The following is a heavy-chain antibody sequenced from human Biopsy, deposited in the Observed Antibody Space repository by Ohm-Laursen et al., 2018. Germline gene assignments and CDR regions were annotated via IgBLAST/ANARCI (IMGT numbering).Heavy chain of an antibody. CDR3: ARGYDTSGYYHVS. CDR2: IFYRGST. CDR1: GGSISNNTYY. V-gene: IGHV4-39*02. Sequence: GTLSLTCTVSGGSISNNTYYWGWIRPPPGKGLEWIVSIFYRGSTHYKPSLKIRVNISVDTTKNHFSLKLNSVTAADTAVYYCARGYDTSGYYHVSWGQGTMVTVSS. J-gene: IGHJ5*02. D-gene: IGHD3-22*01.